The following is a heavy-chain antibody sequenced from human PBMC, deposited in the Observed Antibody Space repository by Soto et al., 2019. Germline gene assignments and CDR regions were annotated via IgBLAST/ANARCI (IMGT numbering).Heavy chain of an antibody. CDR1: GYTFTSYG. D-gene: IGHD2-2*01. Sequence: ASVKVSCKASGYTFTSYGISWVRQAPGQGLEWMGWISAYNGNTNYAQKLQGRVTMTTDTSTSTAYMELRSLGSDDTAVYYCAREVYCSSTSCNLPDYYYYYMDVWGKGTTVTVSS. CDR2: ISAYNGNT. CDR3: AREVYCSSTSCNLPDYYYYYMDV. J-gene: IGHJ6*03. V-gene: IGHV1-18*01.